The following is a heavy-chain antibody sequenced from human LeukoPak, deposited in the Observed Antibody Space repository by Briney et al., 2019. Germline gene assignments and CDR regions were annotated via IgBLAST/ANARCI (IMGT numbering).Heavy chain of an antibody. J-gene: IGHJ6*03. V-gene: IGHV4-4*07. CDR1: GGSISSYY. Sequence: KPSETLSLTCTVSGGSISSYYWSWIRQPAGKGLEWIGRIYTSGSTNYNPSLKSRVTMSVDTSKNQFSLKLSSVTAADTAVYYCARDGQLNDYYYYYMDVWGKGTTVTVSS. CDR3: ARDGQLNDYYYYYMDV. D-gene: IGHD6-6*01. CDR2: IYTSGST.